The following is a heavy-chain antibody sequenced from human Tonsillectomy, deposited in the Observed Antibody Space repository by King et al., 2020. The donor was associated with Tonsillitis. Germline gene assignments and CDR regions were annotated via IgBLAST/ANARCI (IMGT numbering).Heavy chain of an antibody. CDR3: ASHSYGSGSYYKAFEY. D-gene: IGHD3-10*01. CDR2: ISYDGSNK. CDR1: GFTFSRYS. V-gene: IGHV3-30-3*01. Sequence: QPVQSGGGVVQPGRSLRLSCAASGFTFSRYSFHCVRQAPGKGLEWVAVISYDGSNKYYADSVKGRFTISRDNSKNTLYLQMSSLRAEDTAVYYCASHSYGSGSYYKAFEYWGQGTLVTVSS. J-gene: IGHJ4*02.